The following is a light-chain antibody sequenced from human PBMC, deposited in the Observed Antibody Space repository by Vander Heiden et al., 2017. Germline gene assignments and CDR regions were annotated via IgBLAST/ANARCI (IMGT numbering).Light chain of an antibody. J-gene: IGKJ2*01. CDR2: AAS. V-gene: IGKV1-39*01. Sequence: DIQMTQSPSSLSASVGDRVTITCRASQSISSYLNWYQQKPGKAPKLLIYAASSLQSGVPSRFSGSGSGTDFTLTISSLQPEDFATYYCQQCDSDPRYTFGQGTKLXIK. CDR3: QQCDSDPRYT. CDR1: QSISSY.